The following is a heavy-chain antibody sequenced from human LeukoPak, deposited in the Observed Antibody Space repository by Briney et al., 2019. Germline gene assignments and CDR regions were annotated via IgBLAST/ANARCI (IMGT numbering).Heavy chain of an antibody. J-gene: IGHJ3*02. CDR1: GGSVSSGSYY. D-gene: IGHD3-22*01. Sequence: PSETLSLTCTVSGGSVSSGSYYWSWMRQPPGKGLEWIGYIYYSGSTNYNPSLKGRVTMSVDTSKNQFSLRLSSVTAADTAVYYCARDHGSNDAFDIWGQGTMVTVSS. CDR3: ARDHGSNDAFDI. CDR2: IYYSGST. V-gene: IGHV4-61*01.